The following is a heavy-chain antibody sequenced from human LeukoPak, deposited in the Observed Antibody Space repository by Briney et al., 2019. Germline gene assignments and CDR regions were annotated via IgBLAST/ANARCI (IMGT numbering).Heavy chain of an antibody. Sequence: GSLRLSCTASGFIFSNFAMAWVRHTPGKGLEGVSLISGSSDSTYYADSVEGRFTISRDNSRNTLYLQMNKLRAEDTALYFCATDRGYSGYGTFDSWGQGTQVTVSS. CDR3: ATDRGYSGYGTFDS. J-gene: IGHJ4*02. D-gene: IGHD5-12*01. CDR1: GFIFSNFA. CDR2: ISGSSDST. V-gene: IGHV3-23*01.